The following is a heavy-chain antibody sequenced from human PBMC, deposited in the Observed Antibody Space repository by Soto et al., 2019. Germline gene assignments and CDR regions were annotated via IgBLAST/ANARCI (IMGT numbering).Heavy chain of an antibody. Sequence: ASVKVSCKASGYTFTSYAMHWVRPAPGQRLEWMGWINAGNGNTKYSQKFQGRVTITRDTSASTAYMELSSLRSEDTAVCYCARGGYPTNYYDSSVAGYWGHGTLVTVSS. J-gene: IGHJ4*01. CDR2: INAGNGNT. CDR3: ARGGYPTNYYDSSVAGY. CDR1: GYTFTSYA. D-gene: IGHD3-22*01. V-gene: IGHV1-3*01.